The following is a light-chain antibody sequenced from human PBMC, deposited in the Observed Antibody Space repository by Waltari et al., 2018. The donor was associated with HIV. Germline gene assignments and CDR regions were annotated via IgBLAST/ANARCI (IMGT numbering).Light chain of an antibody. CDR2: GNI. CDR3: QSYDSSLSGYV. CDR1: SSNIGAGYD. J-gene: IGLJ1*01. Sequence: VTISCTGSSSNIGAGYDVHWYQQLPGTAPKLLIYGNINRPSGVPDRFSGSESGTSASLAITGLQAEDEADYYCQSYDSSLSGYVFGTGTKVTVL. V-gene: IGLV1-40*01.